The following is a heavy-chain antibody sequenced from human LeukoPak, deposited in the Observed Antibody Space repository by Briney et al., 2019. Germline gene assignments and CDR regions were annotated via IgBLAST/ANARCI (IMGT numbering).Heavy chain of an antibody. CDR3: AKDLRGYSGYDLDLGFDY. CDR2: ISWNSGSI. V-gene: IGHV3-9*01. CDR1: GFTFDDYA. D-gene: IGHD5-12*01. Sequence: GGSLRLSCAASGFTFDDYAMHWVRRAPGKGLEWVSGISWNSGSIGYADSVKGRFTISRDNAKNSLYLQMNSLRAEDTALYYCAKDLRGYSGYDLDLGFDYWGRGTLVTVSS. J-gene: IGHJ4*02.